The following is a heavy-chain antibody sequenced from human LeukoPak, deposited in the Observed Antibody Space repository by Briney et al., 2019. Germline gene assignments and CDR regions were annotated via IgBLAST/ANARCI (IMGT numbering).Heavy chain of an antibody. D-gene: IGHD3-9*01. Sequence: MTSETLSLTCTVSGGSISSYYWSWIRQPPGKGLGWIGYIYYSGSTNYNPSLKSRVTISVDTSKNQFSLKLSSVTAADTAVYYCARGGVLRYFDWPLGDAFDIWGQGTMVTVSS. CDR1: GGSISSYY. CDR3: ARGGVLRYFDWPLGDAFDI. J-gene: IGHJ3*02. V-gene: IGHV4-59*01. CDR2: IYYSGST.